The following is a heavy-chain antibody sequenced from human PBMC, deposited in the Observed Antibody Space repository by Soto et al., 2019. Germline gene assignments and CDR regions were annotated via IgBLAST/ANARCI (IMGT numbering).Heavy chain of an antibody. CDR2: FDPKDGET. J-gene: IGHJ4*02. Sequence: ASVKVSCKVSGYTLTELSMHWVRQAPGKGLEWMGGFDPKDGETIYAQKFQGRVTMTEDTSTDTAYMELSSLRSEDTAVYYCATDSDSSSWYFDYWGQGTLVTVSS. D-gene: IGHD6-13*01. V-gene: IGHV1-24*01. CDR1: GYTLTELS. CDR3: ATDSDSSSWYFDY.